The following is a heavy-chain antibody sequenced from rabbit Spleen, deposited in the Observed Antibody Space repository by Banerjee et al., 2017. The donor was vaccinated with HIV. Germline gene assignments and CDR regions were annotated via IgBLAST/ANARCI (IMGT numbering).Heavy chain of an antibody. CDR2: IDTSDGDT. D-gene: IGHD1-1*01. V-gene: IGHV1S40*01. CDR1: GVSFSGSSY. Sequence: QSLEESGGDLVKPGASLTLTCLASGVSFSGSSYMCWVRQAPGRGLEWIACIDTSDGDTDYANWPKGRFTISKASSTTVTLQMTSLTAADTATYFCARNYVNVFDPWGPGTLVTVS. J-gene: IGHJ2*01. CDR3: ARNYVNVFDP.